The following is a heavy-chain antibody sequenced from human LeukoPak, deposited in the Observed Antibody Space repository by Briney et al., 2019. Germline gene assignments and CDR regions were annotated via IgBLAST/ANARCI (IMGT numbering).Heavy chain of an antibody. D-gene: IGHD4/OR15-4a*01. CDR3: ARDPLFLTIRRAFDI. V-gene: IGHV4-59*12. Sequence: SETLSLTCTVSGGSISSYYWSWIRQPPGKGLEWIGYIYYSGSTYYNPSLKSRVTISVDTSKNQFSLKLSSVTAADTAVYYCARDPLFLTIRRAFDIWGQGTMVTVSS. CDR1: GGSISSYY. J-gene: IGHJ3*02. CDR2: IYYSGST.